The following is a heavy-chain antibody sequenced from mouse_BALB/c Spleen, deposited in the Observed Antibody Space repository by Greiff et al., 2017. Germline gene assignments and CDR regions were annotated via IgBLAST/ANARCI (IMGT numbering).Heavy chain of an antibody. D-gene: IGHD1-2*01. CDR1: GFTFSSYG. J-gene: IGHJ2*01. CDR3: AREVTTALDY. CDR2: ISSGGSYT. Sequence: EVMLVESGGDLVKPGGSLKLSCAASGFTFSSYGMSWVRQTPDKRLEWVATISSGGSYTYYPDSVKGRFTISRDNAKNTLYLQMSSLKSEDTAMYYCAREVTTALDYWGQGTTLTVSS. V-gene: IGHV5-6*02.